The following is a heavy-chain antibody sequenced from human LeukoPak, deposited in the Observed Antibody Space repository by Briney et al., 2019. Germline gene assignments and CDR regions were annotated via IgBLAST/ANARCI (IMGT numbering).Heavy chain of an antibody. CDR2: IKQDGSEK. D-gene: IGHD6-19*01. CDR1: GLAFTNSW. Sequence: PGGSLRLSCAASGLAFTNSWMSWVRQTPGEGLEWVANIKQDGSEKYYVDSVKGRFTISRDNAKNSPYLQMNSLTAEDTALYYCARLSTAVAGGDYWGQGTPVTVSS. V-gene: IGHV3-7*01. J-gene: IGHJ4*02. CDR3: ARLSTAVAGGDY.